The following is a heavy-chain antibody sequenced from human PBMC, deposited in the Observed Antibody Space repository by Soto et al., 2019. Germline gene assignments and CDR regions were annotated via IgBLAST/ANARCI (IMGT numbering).Heavy chain of an antibody. CDR1: GGTFGNSA. CDR3: AREGDPRNDFWRGPLGGGWFDP. D-gene: IGHD3-3*01. V-gene: IGHV1-69*12. CDR2: IVPMFATA. Sequence: QVQLVQSGAEVKKPGSSVKVSCKTSGGTFGNSAVTWVRQAPGQGLEWMGGIVPMFATANYAQKFQGRVTSTADDSTSTAYMELSSLRSDDTAVYYCAREGDPRNDFWRGPLGGGWFDPWGQGTLVTVSS. J-gene: IGHJ5*02.